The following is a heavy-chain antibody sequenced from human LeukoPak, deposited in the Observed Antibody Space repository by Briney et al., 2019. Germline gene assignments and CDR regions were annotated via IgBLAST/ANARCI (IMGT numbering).Heavy chain of an antibody. D-gene: IGHD3-10*01. CDR3: AREDFGVDY. Sequence: PGGSLRLSCAASGFTFNSYYMNRVRQAPGKGLVWVSRINRDGSDTIYADSVKGRFTISRDNAKNTLFLQMNSLRAEDTAVYYCAREDFGVDYWGQGTLVTVSS. CDR1: GFTFNSYY. J-gene: IGHJ4*02. V-gene: IGHV3-74*01. CDR2: INRDGSDT.